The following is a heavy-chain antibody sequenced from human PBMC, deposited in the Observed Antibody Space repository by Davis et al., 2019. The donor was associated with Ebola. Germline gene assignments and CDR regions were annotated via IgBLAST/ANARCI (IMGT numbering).Heavy chain of an antibody. CDR2: INPNSGGT. D-gene: IGHD4-23*01. Sequence: AASVKVSCKASGYTFTGYYMHWVRQAPGQELEWMGWINPNSGGTKYAQKFQGWVTMTRDTSISTAYMELGRLTSDDPAVYYCARGCRATVLMGEWYFDLWGRGTLVTVSP. V-gene: IGHV1-2*04. CDR3: ARGCRATVLMGEWYFDL. CDR1: GYTFTGYY. J-gene: IGHJ2*01.